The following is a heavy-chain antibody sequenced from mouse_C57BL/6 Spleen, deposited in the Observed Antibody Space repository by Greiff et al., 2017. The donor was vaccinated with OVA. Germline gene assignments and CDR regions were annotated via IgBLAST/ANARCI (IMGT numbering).Heavy chain of an antibody. CDR2: IYPRSGNT. J-gene: IGHJ2*01. V-gene: IGHV1-81*01. CDR1: GYTFTSYG. CDR3: ARPYDGYYDDY. D-gene: IGHD2-3*01. Sequence: LQESGAELARPGASVKLSCKASGYTFTSYGISWVKQRTGQGLEWIGEIYPRSGNTYYNEKFKGKATLTADKSSSTAYMELRSLTSEDSAVYFCARPYDGYYDDYWGQGTTLTVSS.